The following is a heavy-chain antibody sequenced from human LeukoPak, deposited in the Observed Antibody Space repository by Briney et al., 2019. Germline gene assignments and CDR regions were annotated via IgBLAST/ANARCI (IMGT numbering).Heavy chain of an antibody. V-gene: IGHV1-2*02. J-gene: IGHJ4*02. CDR3: ARGRGVAVTGTIDY. D-gene: IGHD6-19*01. CDR2: INPNSGGA. Sequence: ASVKVSCKASGYTFTGYYMHWVRQAPGQGLEWRGGINPNSGGAKYAQKFQGRGTMTGDTATGTAYMELSGLTSDDTAVYYCARGRGVAVTGTIDYWGQGTLVTVSP. CDR1: GYTFTGYY.